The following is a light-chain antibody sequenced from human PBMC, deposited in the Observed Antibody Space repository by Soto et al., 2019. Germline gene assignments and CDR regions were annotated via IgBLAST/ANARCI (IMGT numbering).Light chain of an antibody. CDR1: QSVSSSY. Sequence: EIVLTQSPGTLSLSPGERATLSCRASQSVSSSYLAWDQQKPGQAPRLLIYGASSRATGIPDRFSGSGSGTDFTLTISRQEPEDFAVDYCQQYGSSPPVTFGGGTKVEIK. CDR3: QQYGSSPPVT. J-gene: IGKJ4*01. CDR2: GAS. V-gene: IGKV3-20*01.